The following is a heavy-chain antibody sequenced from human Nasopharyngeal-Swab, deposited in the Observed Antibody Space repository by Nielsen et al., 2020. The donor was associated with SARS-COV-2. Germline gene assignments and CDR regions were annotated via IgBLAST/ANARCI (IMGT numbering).Heavy chain of an antibody. CDR3: ARAGAAAPGVYYGMDV. V-gene: IGHV1-8*01. CDR2: INPNSGNT. Sequence: ASVKVSCKASGYTFISYDINWVRQATGQGLEWMGWINPNSGNTGYAQKFQGRVTMTRNTSISTAYMELSSLRSEDTAVYYCARAGAAAPGVYYGMDVWGQGTTVTVSS. J-gene: IGHJ6*02. CDR1: GYTFISYD. D-gene: IGHD6-13*01.